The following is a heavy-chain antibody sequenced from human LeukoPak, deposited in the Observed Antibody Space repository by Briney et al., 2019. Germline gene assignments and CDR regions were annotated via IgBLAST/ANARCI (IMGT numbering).Heavy chain of an antibody. Sequence: GASVKVSCKASGYTFTSYGISWVRQAPGQGLEWMGWISAYNGNTNYAQKLQGRVTMTTDTSTSTAYMELRSLRSDDTAVYYCARSGLGASAAAGTRDYWGQGTLVTVSS. V-gene: IGHV1-18*01. CDR1: GYTFTSYG. D-gene: IGHD6-13*01. CDR2: ISAYNGNT. J-gene: IGHJ4*02. CDR3: ARSGLGASAAAGTRDY.